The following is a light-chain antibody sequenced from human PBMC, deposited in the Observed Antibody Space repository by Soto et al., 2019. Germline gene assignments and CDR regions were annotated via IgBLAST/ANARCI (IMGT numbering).Light chain of an antibody. V-gene: IGKV3-20*01. CDR2: AAS. CDR1: QNVDSNY. Sequence: EIGLTQSPGTLSLSPGERATLSCRASQNVDSNYLAWYQQKPGQAPRIIIFAASGRATGIPDRFSGSGSGTDFTLTISRLEPEDFAVYYCQQYGYLSWTFGQGTKVEI. CDR3: QQYGYLSWT. J-gene: IGKJ1*01.